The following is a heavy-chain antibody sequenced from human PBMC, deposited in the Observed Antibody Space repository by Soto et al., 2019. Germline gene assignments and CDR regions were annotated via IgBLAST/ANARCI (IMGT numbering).Heavy chain of an antibody. Sequence: ASVKVSCKASGGTFSTYTISWVRQAPGQGPEWMGRIIPILGIANYAQKFQGRVTITADNTTSTAYMELSRLRSEDTAVYYCAREKDDYIWGSLNPASDNYSYMTVRGKGTTVTVPS. D-gene: IGHD3-16*01. CDR3: AREKDDYIWGSLNPASDNYSYMTV. V-gene: IGHV1-69*04. CDR1: GGTFSTYT. J-gene: IGHJ6*03. CDR2: IIPILGIA.